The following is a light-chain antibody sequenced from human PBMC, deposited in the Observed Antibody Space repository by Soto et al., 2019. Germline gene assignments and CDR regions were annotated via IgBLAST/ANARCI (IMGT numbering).Light chain of an antibody. CDR1: QSIGNW. V-gene: IGKV3-20*01. Sequence: TQTPSSLSASVGDRVILTFRASQSIGNWLAWYQQKPGQAPRLLIYGASNRATGIPDRFSGSGSGTDFTLTISRLEPEDFAVYYCQQYGGSGTFGQGTKVDIK. CDR2: GAS. CDR3: QQYGGSGT. J-gene: IGKJ1*01.